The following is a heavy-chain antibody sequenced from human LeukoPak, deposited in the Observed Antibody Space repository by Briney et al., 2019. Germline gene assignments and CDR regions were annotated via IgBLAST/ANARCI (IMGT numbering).Heavy chain of an antibody. CDR1: GFTFSSYA. J-gene: IGHJ3*02. CDR3: ARSSVGPHAFDI. Sequence: GGSLRLSCAASGFTFSSYAMHWVRQAPGKGLEYVSAISSNGGSTYYANSVKGRFTISRDNSKNTLYLQMGSLRAEDMAVYYCARSSVGPHAFDIWGQGTTVTVSS. V-gene: IGHV3-64*01. CDR2: ISSNGGST. D-gene: IGHD2-2*01.